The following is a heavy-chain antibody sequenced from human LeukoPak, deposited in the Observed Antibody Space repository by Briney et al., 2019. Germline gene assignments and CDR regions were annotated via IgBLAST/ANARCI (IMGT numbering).Heavy chain of an antibody. Sequence: SETLSLTCTVSGGSISSGNYYWSWIRQPAGKGLEWIGRIYTSGSTNYNPSLKSRVTMSVDTSKNQFSLKLSSVTAADTAVYYCARGLCSSTSCYGGFGDRGYYYYYMDVWGKGTTVTVSS. CDR1: GGSISSGNYY. V-gene: IGHV4-61*02. D-gene: IGHD2-2*01. CDR2: IYTSGST. CDR3: ARGLCSSTSCYGGFGDRGYYYYYMDV. J-gene: IGHJ6*03.